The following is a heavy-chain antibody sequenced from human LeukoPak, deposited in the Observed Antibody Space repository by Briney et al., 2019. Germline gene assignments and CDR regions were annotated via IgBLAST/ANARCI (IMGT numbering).Heavy chain of an antibody. J-gene: IGHJ5*02. D-gene: IGHD4-23*01. CDR1: GYTFTSYG. Sequence: ASVKVSCTASGYTFTSYGISWVRQAPGQGLEWMGWISGYNGNTKYAQKVQGRVTMTTDTSTSTAYMELRSLRSDDTAVYYCASDRLGGNSYLNWFDPWGQGTLVTVSS. CDR2: ISGYNGNT. CDR3: ASDRLGGNSYLNWFDP. V-gene: IGHV1-18*01.